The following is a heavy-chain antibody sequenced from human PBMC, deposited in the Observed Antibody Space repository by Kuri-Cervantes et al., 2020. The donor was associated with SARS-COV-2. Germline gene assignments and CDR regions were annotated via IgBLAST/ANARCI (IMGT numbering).Heavy chain of an antibody. V-gene: IGHV1-2*02. CDR1: GYTFTGYY. D-gene: IGHD3-22*01. CDR2: INPNSGYT. Sequence: ASVKVSCKASGYTFTGYYMHWVRQAPGQGLEWMGWINPNSGYTNYAQKFQGGVTMTRDTSISTDYMEMSRLRSDDTAGYYWARSTSSRLLVVISLVGAFEIWGQGTMVTVSS. CDR3: ARSTSSRLLVVISLVGAFEI. J-gene: IGHJ3*02.